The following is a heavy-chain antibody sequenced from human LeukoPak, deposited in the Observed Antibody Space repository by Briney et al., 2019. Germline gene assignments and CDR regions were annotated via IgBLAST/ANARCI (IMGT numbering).Heavy chain of an antibody. J-gene: IGHJ6*03. CDR2: INHSGST. CDR1: GGSISGYY. D-gene: IGHD2-15*01. CDR3: NSRCSGGSCYPKRFNYYYYYMDV. Sequence: PSETLSLTCTVSGGSISGYYWSWIRQPPGKGLEWIGEINHSGSTNYNPSLKSRVTISVDTSKNQFSLKLSSVTAADTAVYYCNSRCSGGSCYPKRFNYYYYYMDVWGKGTTVTVSS. V-gene: IGHV4-34*01.